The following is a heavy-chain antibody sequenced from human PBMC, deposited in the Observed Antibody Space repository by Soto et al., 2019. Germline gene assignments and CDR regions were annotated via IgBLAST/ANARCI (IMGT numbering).Heavy chain of an antibody. D-gene: IGHD1-1*01. Sequence: ESGGGLVQPGGSLRLSCAASGFTVSSNYMSWVRQAPGKGLEWVSVIYSGGSTYYADSVKGRFTISRDNSKNTLYLQMNSLRAEDTAVYYCAREEPGRRDPGPFQHWGQGTLVTVSS. CDR1: GFTVSSNY. V-gene: IGHV3-66*01. J-gene: IGHJ1*01. CDR2: IYSGGST. CDR3: AREEPGRRDPGPFQH.